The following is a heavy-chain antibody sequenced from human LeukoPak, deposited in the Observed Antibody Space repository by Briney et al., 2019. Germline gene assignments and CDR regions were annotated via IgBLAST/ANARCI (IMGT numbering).Heavy chain of an antibody. CDR2: IKQDGSEK. Sequence: GGSLRLSCAASGFTFSSYWMNWVRQAPGKGLEWVANIKQDGSEKYYVDSVKGRFTISRDNAKNSLYLQMNSLRAEDTAVYYCARELLGHGYNSGDFDYWGQGTLVTVSS. J-gene: IGHJ4*02. CDR3: ARELLGHGYNSGDFDY. D-gene: IGHD5-24*01. V-gene: IGHV3-7*01. CDR1: GFTFSSYW.